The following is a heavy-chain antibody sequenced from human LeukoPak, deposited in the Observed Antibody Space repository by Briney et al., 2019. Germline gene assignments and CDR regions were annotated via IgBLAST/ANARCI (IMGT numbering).Heavy chain of an antibody. Sequence: GGSLRLSCAASGFTFSSYEMNWVRQAPGKGLEWVSYISSSGSTIYYADSVKGRFTISRDNAKSSLYLQINSLRAEDTAVYYCARGYGPGDYWGQGTLVTVSS. D-gene: IGHD4-17*01. CDR1: GFTFSSYE. CDR2: ISSSGSTI. V-gene: IGHV3-48*03. CDR3: ARGYGPGDY. J-gene: IGHJ4*02.